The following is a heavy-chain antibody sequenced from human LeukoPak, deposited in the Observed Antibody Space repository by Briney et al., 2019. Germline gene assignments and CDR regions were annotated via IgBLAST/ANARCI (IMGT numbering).Heavy chain of an antibody. V-gene: IGHV3-23*01. D-gene: IGHD2-2*01. Sequence: PGGSLRLSCAASGFTFSSYAMSWVRQAPGKGLEWVSAISGSGGSTYYADSVKGRFTISRDNAKNSLYLQMNSLRAEDTAVYYCAREVGGVVVPAAMPWFDPWGQGTLVTVSS. CDR1: GFTFSSYA. CDR3: AREVGGVVVPAAMPWFDP. CDR2: ISGSGGST. J-gene: IGHJ5*02.